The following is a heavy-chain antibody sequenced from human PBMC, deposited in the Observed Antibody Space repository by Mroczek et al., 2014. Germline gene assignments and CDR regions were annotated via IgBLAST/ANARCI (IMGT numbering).Heavy chain of an antibody. V-gene: IGHV1-8*01. CDR3: ARGGGYDFWSGYDFDY. CDR2: MNPNSGNT. D-gene: IGHD3-3*01. CDR1: GYTFTSYD. Sequence: QVQLQQSGAEVKKPGASVKVSCKASGYTFTSYDINWVRQATGQGLEWMGWMNPNSGNTGYAQKFQGRVTMTRNTSISTAYMELSSLRSEDTAVYYCARGGGYDFWSGYDFDYVGPGNPGHPSPQ. J-gene: IGHJ4*02.